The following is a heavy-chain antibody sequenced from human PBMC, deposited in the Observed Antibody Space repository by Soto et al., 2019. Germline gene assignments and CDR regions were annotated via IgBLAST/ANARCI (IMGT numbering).Heavy chain of an antibody. CDR2: IIPILGIA. D-gene: IGHD2-8*01. CDR3: AHVYASDGRAFDI. V-gene: IGHV1-69*02. CDR1: GGTFSSYT. J-gene: IGHJ3*02. Sequence: QVQLVQSGAEVKKPGSSVKVSCKASGGTFSSYTISWVRQAPGQGLEWMGRIIPILGIANYAQKFQGRVTNTADKSTSTAYMELSSLRSEDTAVYYFAHVYASDGRAFDIWGQGTMVTVSS.